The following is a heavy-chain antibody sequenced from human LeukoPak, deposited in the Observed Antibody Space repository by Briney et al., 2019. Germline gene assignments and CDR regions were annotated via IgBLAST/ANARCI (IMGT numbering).Heavy chain of an antibody. J-gene: IGHJ6*02. Sequence: GGSLRLSCAASGFTFSSYAMSWVRQAPGKGLEWVSAISGSGSSTYYADSVKGRFTISRDNSKNTLYLQMNSLRAEDTAVYYCAKDGTVVNYYYYGMDVWGQGTTVTVSS. V-gene: IGHV3-23*01. D-gene: IGHD4-23*01. CDR2: ISGSGSST. CDR3: AKDGTVVNYYYYGMDV. CDR1: GFTFSSYA.